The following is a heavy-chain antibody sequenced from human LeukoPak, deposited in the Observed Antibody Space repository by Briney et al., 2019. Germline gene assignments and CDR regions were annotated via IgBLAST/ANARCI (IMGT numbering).Heavy chain of an antibody. Sequence: GESPKISCQCSGYSFSSYWIGWVRQMPGKGLEWMGIIYPGDSDTTYSPSFQGQVTFSADKSISTAYLQWNSLKASDTAIYYCARVGVRGVNGRAYFDYWGQGTLVTVSS. V-gene: IGHV5-51*01. CDR3: ARVGVRGVNGRAYFDY. CDR2: IYPGDSDT. D-gene: IGHD3-10*01. CDR1: GYSFSSYW. J-gene: IGHJ4*02.